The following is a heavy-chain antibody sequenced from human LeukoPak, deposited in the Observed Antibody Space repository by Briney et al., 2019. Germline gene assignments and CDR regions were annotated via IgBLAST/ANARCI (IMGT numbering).Heavy chain of an antibody. CDR2: IYHSGST. CDR1: GGSISSGGYS. J-gene: IGHJ4*02. CDR3: ASLPYYYDSSGYPTFYFDY. V-gene: IGHV4-30-2*01. Sequence: SETLSLTCAVSGGSISSGGYSWSWIRRPPGKGLEWIGYIYHSGSTYYNPSLKSRVTISVDRSKNQLSLKLSSVTAADTAVYYCASLPYYYDSSGYPTFYFDYWGQGTLVTVSS. D-gene: IGHD3-22*01.